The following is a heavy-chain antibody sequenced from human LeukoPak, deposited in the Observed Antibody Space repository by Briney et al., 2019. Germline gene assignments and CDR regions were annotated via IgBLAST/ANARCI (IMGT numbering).Heavy chain of an antibody. Sequence: GASVTVSCKASGGTFSSYAISWVRQAPGQGLEWMGGIIPIFGTANYAQKFQGRVTITTDESTSTAYMELSSLRSEDTAVYYCARVSGIAAAGTPFSYYYYYMDVWGKGTTVTVSS. J-gene: IGHJ6*03. CDR3: ARVSGIAAAGTPFSYYYYYMDV. CDR1: GGTFSSYA. D-gene: IGHD6-13*01. CDR2: IIPIFGTA. V-gene: IGHV1-69*05.